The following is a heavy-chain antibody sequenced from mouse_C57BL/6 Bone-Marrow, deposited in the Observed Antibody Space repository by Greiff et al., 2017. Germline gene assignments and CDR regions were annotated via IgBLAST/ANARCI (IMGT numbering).Heavy chain of an antibody. CDR3: ARFGYFYYFDY. CDR1: GFTFSDYY. J-gene: IGHJ2*01. Sequence: EVMLVESGGGLVQPGGSLKLSCAASGFTFSDYYMYWVRQTPEKRLEWVAYISTGGGSTYYPDTVKGRFTISRDNAKNTLYLQMSRLKSEDTAMYYCARFGYFYYFDYWGQGTTLTVSS. D-gene: IGHD2-3*01. CDR2: ISTGGGST. V-gene: IGHV5-12*01.